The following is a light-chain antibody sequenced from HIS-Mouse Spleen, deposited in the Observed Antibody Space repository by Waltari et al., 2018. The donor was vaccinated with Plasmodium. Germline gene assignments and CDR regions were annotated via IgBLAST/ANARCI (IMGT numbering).Light chain of an antibody. CDR2: DAS. J-gene: IGKJ3*01. Sequence: DIQMTQSPSSLSASVGERVTITCQASQDISNYLNWYQQNPGKAPKLLIYDASNLETGVPSRFSGSGSGTDFTFTISSLQPEDIATYYCQQYDNLPFTFGPGTKVDIK. CDR1: QDISNY. V-gene: IGKV1-33*01. CDR3: QQYDNLPFT.